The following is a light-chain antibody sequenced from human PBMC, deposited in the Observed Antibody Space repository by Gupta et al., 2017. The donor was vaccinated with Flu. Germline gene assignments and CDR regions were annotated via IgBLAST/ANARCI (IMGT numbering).Light chain of an antibody. J-gene: IGKJ4*01. CDR1: QSVSSY. Sequence: ATLSLSPGERATLSCRASQSVSSYLAWYQQKPGQAPRLLIYDASNRATGIPARFSGSGSGTDFTLTISSLEPEDFAVYYCQQRSNWLALTFGGGTKVEIK. CDR3: QQRSNWLALT. V-gene: IGKV3-11*01. CDR2: DAS.